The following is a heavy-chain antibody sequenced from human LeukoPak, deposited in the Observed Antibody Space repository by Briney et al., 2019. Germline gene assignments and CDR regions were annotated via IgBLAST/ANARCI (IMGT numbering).Heavy chain of an antibody. Sequence: PSQTLSLTCTVSGGSISSGSYYWSWIRQPAGKGLEWIGRIYTSGSTNYNPSLKSRVTISVDTSKNQFSLKLSSVTAADTAVYYCARDYIVVVPAAPGYYYYYMDVWGKGTTVTVSS. V-gene: IGHV4-61*02. CDR2: IYTSGST. CDR3: ARDYIVVVPAAPGYYYYYMDV. J-gene: IGHJ6*03. D-gene: IGHD2-2*01. CDR1: GGSISSGSYY.